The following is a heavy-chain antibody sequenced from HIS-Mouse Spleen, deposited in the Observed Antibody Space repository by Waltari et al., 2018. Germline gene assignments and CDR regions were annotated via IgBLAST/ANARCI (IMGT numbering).Heavy chain of an antibody. J-gene: IGHJ3*02. CDR3: ARESRARGAFDI. V-gene: IGHV4-30-4*01. CDR1: GGSISSGDYY. CDR2: IYYSGST. Sequence: QVQLQESGPGLVKPSQTLSLTCTVSGGSISSGDYYWSWIRQPPGKGLEWIGYIYYSGSTYYHPSLKSRVTISVDTSKNQFSLKLSSVTAADTVVYYCARESRARGAFDIWGQGTMVTVSS.